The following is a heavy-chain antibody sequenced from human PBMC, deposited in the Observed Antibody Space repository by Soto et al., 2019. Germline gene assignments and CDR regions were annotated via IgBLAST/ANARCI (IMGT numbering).Heavy chain of an antibody. V-gene: IGHV3-23*01. D-gene: IGHD6-19*01. CDR2: ISGSGGST. J-gene: IGHJ4*02. CDR3: AKTTGYSSGWYSSSEDY. Sequence: VQLLESGGGLVPPGGSLRLSCAASGFTFSSYAMSWVRQAPGKGLEWVSAISGSGGSTYYADSVKGRFTISRDNSKNTLYLQMNSLRAEDTAVYYCAKTTGYSSGWYSSSEDYWGQGTLVTVSS. CDR1: GFTFSSYA.